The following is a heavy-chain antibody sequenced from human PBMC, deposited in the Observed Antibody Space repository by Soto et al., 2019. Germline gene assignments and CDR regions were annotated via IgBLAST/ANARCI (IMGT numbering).Heavy chain of an antibody. CDR2: IYWDDDK. CDR3: AHSLIGYYYDSSGSNWFDP. Sequence: ESGPTLVNPTQTLTLTCTFSGFSLSTSGVGVGWIRQPPGKALEWLALIYWDDDKRYSPSLKSRLTITKDTSKNQVVLTMTNMDTVDTATYYCAHSLIGYYYDSSGSNWFDPWGQGTLVTVSS. D-gene: IGHD3-22*01. CDR1: GFSLSTSGVG. V-gene: IGHV2-5*02. J-gene: IGHJ5*02.